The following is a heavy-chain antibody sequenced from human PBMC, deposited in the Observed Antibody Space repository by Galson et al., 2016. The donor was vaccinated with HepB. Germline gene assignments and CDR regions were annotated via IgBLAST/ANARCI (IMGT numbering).Heavy chain of an antibody. D-gene: IGHD6-19*01. V-gene: IGHV3-23*01. J-gene: IGHJ2*01. CDR2: INGRGDSI. CDR1: GFTFSSYA. CDR3: AKEECKQWLVTSTFDH. Sequence: SLRLSCAASGFTFSSYAMSWVRQAPGKGLQWVSAINGRGDSIFYADSVQGRFTISRDNSNNTVYLHMNSLRVDDTAVYYCAKEECKQWLVTSTFDHWGRGALVTVSA.